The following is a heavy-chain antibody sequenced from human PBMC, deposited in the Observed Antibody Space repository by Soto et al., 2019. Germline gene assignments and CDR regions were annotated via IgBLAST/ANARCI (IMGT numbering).Heavy chain of an antibody. Sequence: QVQLVQSGAEVKKPGSSVKVSCKASGGTFTSYAFSWVRQAAGEGLGWMGTIIPSFGTANYAEKFQGRVTMTADKSTSTAYMELSSLRSEDTAVYYCAKRGSSTYYNNYGTDVWGKGTTVTV. CDR1: GGTFTSYA. J-gene: IGHJ6*04. CDR3: AKRGSSTYYNNYGTDV. V-gene: IGHV1-69*06. CDR2: IIPSFGTA. D-gene: IGHD6-6*01.